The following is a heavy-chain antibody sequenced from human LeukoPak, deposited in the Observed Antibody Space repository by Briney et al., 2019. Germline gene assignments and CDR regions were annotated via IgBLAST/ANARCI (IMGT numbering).Heavy chain of an antibody. V-gene: IGHV3-23*01. CDR2: ISGSGGST. Sequence: PGGSLRLSCAASGFTFSSYAMSWVRQAPGKGLEWVSAISGSGGSTYYADSVKGRFTISGDNSKNTLYLQMNSLRAEDAAVYYCARALLDAFDIWGQGTMVTVSS. CDR1: GFTFSSYA. CDR3: ARALLDAFDI. J-gene: IGHJ3*02. D-gene: IGHD1-26*01.